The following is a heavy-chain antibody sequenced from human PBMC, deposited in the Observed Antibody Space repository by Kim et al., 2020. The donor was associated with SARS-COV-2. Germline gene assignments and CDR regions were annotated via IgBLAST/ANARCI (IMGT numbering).Heavy chain of an antibody. Sequence: SETLSLTCSVSGGSINSSSHYWGWIRQPPGKGLEWIGSIYYSGTTYYNPSLKSRVTISGDTSKNQFSLKLTSMTAADTAIYYCARDQGYASGSYGGFEYWGQGVLVTVS. D-gene: IGHD3-10*01. V-gene: IGHV4-39*07. J-gene: IGHJ4*02. CDR1: GGSINSSSHY. CDR2: IYYSGTT. CDR3: ARDQGYASGSYGGFEY.